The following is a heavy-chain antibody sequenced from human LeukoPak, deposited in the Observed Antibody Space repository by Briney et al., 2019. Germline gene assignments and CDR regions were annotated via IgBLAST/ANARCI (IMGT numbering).Heavy chain of an antibody. CDR1: GYTFTGYY. V-gene: IGHV1-2*02. CDR2: INPNSGGT. J-gene: IGHJ4*02. D-gene: IGHD2-15*01. Sequence: ASVKVSCKASGYTFTGYYMHWVRQAPGQGLEWMGWINPNSGGTNYAQKFQGRVTMTRDTSISTAYMELSRLRSDDTAVYYCARDLSRVCSGGSCYWNDYWGQRTLVTVSS. CDR3: ARDLSRVCSGGSCYWNDY.